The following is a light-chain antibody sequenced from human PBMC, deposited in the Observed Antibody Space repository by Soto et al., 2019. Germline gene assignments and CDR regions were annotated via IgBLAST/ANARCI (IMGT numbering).Light chain of an antibody. CDR1: QSISSY. CDR2: AAS. Sequence: DIQMTQSPFSLSASVGDRVTITCRASQSISSYLNWYQQKPGKAPNLLIYAASSLQSGVPSRFSGSTSGTDFTLTISSLHPADFATYYCQQSYSTPFTFGQATKLEIK. J-gene: IGKJ2*01. CDR3: QQSYSTPFT. V-gene: IGKV1-39*01.